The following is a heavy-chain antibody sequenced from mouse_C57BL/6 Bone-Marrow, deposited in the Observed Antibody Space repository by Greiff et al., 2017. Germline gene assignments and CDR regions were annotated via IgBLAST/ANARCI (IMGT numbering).Heavy chain of an antibody. D-gene: IGHD1-1*02. CDR3: ARAYGPYFDD. V-gene: IGHV1-64*01. J-gene: IGHJ2*01. CDR1: GYTFTSYW. CDR2: IHPNSGST. Sequence: QVQLQQPGAELVKPGASVKLSCKASGYTFTSYWMHWVKQRPGQGLEWIGMIHPNSGSTNYNEKFKSKATLTVDKSSSAAYMQLSSLTSEYTAVYYCARAYGPYFDDWGQGTTLTVSS.